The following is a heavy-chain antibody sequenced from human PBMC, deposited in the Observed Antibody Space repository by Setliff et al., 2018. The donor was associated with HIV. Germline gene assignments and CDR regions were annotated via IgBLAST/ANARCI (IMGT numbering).Heavy chain of an antibody. Sequence: GGSLRLSCAASGFTVSSDYMSWVRQAPGKGLEWLSTIYGGASTYYADSVKGRFTISRDNSKNTVYLQMSTLRAEDTAIYSCATLARFAPDYWSQGTQVTVSS. CDR2: IYGGAST. CDR1: GFTVSSDY. J-gene: IGHJ4*02. CDR3: ATLARFAPDY. V-gene: IGHV3-53*01.